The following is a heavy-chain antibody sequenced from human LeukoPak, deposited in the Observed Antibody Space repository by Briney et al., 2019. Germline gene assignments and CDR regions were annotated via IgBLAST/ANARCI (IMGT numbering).Heavy chain of an antibody. CDR3: ARIIAAAGIDYYYYMDV. D-gene: IGHD6-13*01. J-gene: IGHJ6*03. CDR2: IYYSGST. V-gene: IGHV4-59*01. Sequence: SETLSLTCTVPGGSISSYYWSWIRQPPGKGLEWIGYIYYSGSTNYNPSLKSRVTISVDTSKNQFSLKLSSVTAADTAVYYCARIIAAAGIDYYYYMDVWGKGTTVTVSS. CDR1: GGSISSYY.